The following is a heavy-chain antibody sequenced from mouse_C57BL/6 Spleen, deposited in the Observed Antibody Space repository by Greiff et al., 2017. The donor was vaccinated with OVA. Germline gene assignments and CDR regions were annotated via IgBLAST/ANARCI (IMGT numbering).Heavy chain of an antibody. CDR1: GFSLTSYG. J-gene: IGHJ4*01. Sequence: VKLQESGPGLVQPSQCLSITCTVSGFSLTSYGVHWVRQSPGKGLEWLGVIWRGGSTDYNAAFMSRLSITKDNSKSQVFFKMNSLQADDTAIYYCAKKDGYHAMDYWGQGTSVTVSS. D-gene: IGHD2-3*01. CDR2: IWRGGST. CDR3: AKKDGYHAMDY. V-gene: IGHV2-5*01.